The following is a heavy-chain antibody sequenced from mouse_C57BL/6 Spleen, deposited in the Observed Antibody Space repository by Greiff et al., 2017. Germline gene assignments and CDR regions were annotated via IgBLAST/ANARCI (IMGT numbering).Heavy chain of an antibody. CDR2: INPSTGGT. V-gene: IGHV1-42*01. D-gene: IGHD2-12*01. Sequence: VQLKQSGPELVKPGASVKISCKASGYSFTGYYMNWVKQSPEKSLEWIGEINPSTGGTTYNQKFKAKATLTVDKSSSTAYMQPKGLTSEDSAVYYCARYDLGAMDYWGQGTSVTVSS. J-gene: IGHJ4*01. CDR1: GYSFTGYY. CDR3: ARYDLGAMDY.